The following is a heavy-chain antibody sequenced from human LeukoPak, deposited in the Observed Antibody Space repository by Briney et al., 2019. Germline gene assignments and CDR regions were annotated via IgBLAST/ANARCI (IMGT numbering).Heavy chain of an antibody. D-gene: IGHD5-18*01. CDR2: IYYTGSS. Sequence: SETLSLTCTVSGGSISSGGYFWVWIRQPPGKGLEWIGSIYYTGSSYYNSSLRIRLTMSVDTSKKQFSMRLSSVTAADTAMYYCARDVGRYTYGYRPTELYWYFDLWGRGTRVTVSS. J-gene: IGHJ2*01. V-gene: IGHV4-39*07. CDR3: ARDVGRYTYGYRPTELYWYFDL. CDR1: GGSISSGGYF.